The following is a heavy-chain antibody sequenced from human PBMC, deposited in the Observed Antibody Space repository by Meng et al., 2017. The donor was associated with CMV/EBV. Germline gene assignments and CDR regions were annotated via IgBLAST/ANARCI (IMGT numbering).Heavy chain of an antibody. CDR1: GGSVSSGSYY. D-gene: IGHD2-2*01. V-gene: IGHV4-61*01. Sequence: SETLSLTCTVSGGSVSSGSYYWSWIRQPPGKGLEWIGYIDYSGSTNYNPSLKSRVTISVDTSKNQFSLKLSSVTAADTAVYYCARSLVVVPAVQTYYYYYGMDVWGQGTTVTVSS. CDR2: IDYSGST. CDR3: ARSLVVVPAVQTYYYYYGMDV. J-gene: IGHJ6*02.